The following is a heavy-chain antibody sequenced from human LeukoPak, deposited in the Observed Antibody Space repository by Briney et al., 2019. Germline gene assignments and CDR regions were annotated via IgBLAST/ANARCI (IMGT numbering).Heavy chain of an antibody. J-gene: IGHJ6*02. CDR3: AKDWPYSSGWTQNYYYYGMDV. V-gene: IGHV3-23*01. Sequence: PGGSLRLSCAASGFTFSSYAMSWVRQAPGKGLEWVSAISGSGGSTYYADSVKGRFTISRDNSKNTLYLQMNSLRAEDTAVYYCAKDWPYSSGWTQNYYYYGMDVWGQGTTVTVSS. CDR1: GFTFSSYA. CDR2: ISGSGGST. D-gene: IGHD6-19*01.